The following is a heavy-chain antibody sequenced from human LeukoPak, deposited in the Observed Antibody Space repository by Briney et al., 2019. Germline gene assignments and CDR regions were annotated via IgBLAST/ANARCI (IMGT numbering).Heavy chain of an antibody. V-gene: IGHV3-30*04. CDR2: ISNGGTNK. CDR1: GFRFSSYA. Sequence: PGGSLRLSCAASGFRFSSYAMNWVRQAPGKGLEWVAVISNGGTNKYYADSVKGRFTISRDNSKNTLYLQMNSLRPEDTAVYYCARSSYDSSSWYEVKGWFAPWGQGTLVTVPS. J-gene: IGHJ5*02. D-gene: IGHD6-13*01. CDR3: ARSSYDSSSWYEVKGWFAP.